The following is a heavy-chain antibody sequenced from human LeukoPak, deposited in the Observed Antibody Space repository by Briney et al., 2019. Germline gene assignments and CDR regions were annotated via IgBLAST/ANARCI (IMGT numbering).Heavy chain of an antibody. V-gene: IGHV3-21*01. CDR3: ARDPYSGSYGDYYYYYMDV. CDR2: ITSISSYI. CDR1: GYTFSTYN. J-gene: IGHJ6*03. D-gene: IGHD1-26*01. Sequence: GGSLRLSCAASGYTFSTYNMNWVRQAPGKGLERVSSITSISSYIYYADSVKGRFTISRDNAKSSLYLQMNSLRDEDTAVYYCARDPYSGSYGDYYYYYMDVWGKGTTVTISS.